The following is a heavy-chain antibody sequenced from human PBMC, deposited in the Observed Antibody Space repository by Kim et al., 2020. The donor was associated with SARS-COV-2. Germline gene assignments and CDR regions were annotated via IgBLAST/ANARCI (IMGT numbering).Heavy chain of an antibody. D-gene: IGHD3-22*01. CDR2: INHRGST. Sequence: SETLSLTCAVYGGSFSDYSWSEIRQPPGKGLEGIGEINHRGSTNYNPSLKSRVTIAVEPSKNQFSLKLSSVTAADTAVYYCARGRGGIAMMVVVITAAAYYFDYWGRGTLAT. CDR1: GGSFSDYS. V-gene: IGHV4-34*01. CDR3: ARGRGGIAMMVVVITAAAYYFDY. J-gene: IGHJ4*02.